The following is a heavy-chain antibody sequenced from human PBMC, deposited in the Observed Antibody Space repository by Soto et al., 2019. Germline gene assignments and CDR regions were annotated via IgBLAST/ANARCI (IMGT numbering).Heavy chain of an antibody. J-gene: IGHJ3*02. CDR1: GFTFSSYG. V-gene: IGHV3-30*18. CDR2: ISYDGSNK. CDR3: AKDTSLVVVIRAFDI. D-gene: IGHD3-22*01. Sequence: GGSLRLSCAASGFTFSSYGMHWVRQAPGKGLEWVAVISYDGSNKYYADSVKGRFTISRDNSKNTLYLQMNSLRAEDTAVYYCAKDTSLVVVIRAFDIWGQGTMVTVS.